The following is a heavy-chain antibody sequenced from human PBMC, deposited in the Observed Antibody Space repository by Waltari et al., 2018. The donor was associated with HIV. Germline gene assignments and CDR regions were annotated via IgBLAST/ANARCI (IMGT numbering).Heavy chain of an antibody. V-gene: IGHV4-59*01. D-gene: IGHD3-10*01. CDR3: ARGGFGTSFKDWYFDV. Sequence: QVHLQESGPALVKPSETLSLTCTVSGGSISSYYWNWIRQAPGKGLEWLGTIYYGGSADYTASLKSRLTISVDTTKDQFSLKLSSVTAADTALYYCARGGFGTSFKDWYFDVWGRGALVTV. J-gene: IGHJ2*01. CDR1: GGSISSYY. CDR2: IYYGGSA.